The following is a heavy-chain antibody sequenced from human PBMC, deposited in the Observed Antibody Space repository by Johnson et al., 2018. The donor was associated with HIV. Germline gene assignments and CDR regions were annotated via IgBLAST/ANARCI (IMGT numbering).Heavy chain of an antibody. D-gene: IGHD2-15*01. CDR3: ARDHLRRSNAFDI. CDR1: GFTFSSYG. Sequence: VQLVESGGGVVQPGRSLRLSCAASGFTFSSYGMHWVRQAPGKGLEWVSVISGSGGSTYYADSVKGRFTISRDNSKNTLYLQMNSLRAEDTAVYYCARDHLRRSNAFDIWGQGTMVTVSS. J-gene: IGHJ3*02. CDR2: ISGSGGST. V-gene: IGHV3-23*04.